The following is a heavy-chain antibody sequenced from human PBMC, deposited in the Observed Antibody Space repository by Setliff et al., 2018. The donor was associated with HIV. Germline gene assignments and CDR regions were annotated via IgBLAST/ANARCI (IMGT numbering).Heavy chain of an antibody. CDR2: ISAYNGKT. CDR1: GFPFSSYG. Sequence: ASVKVSCKASGFPFSSYGVSWVRQAPGQGLEWMGWISAYNGKTEYAQNFQGRVTMTTDISTSTAWTSTSTAYMELRSLRSDDTAVYYCASCMAGHYYYYMDVWGKGTTVTVSS. D-gene: IGHD6-19*01. V-gene: IGHV1-18*01. J-gene: IGHJ6*03. CDR3: ASCMAGHYYYYMDV.